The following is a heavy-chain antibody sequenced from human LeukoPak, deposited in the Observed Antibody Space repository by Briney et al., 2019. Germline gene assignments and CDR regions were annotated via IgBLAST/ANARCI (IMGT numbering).Heavy chain of an antibody. V-gene: IGHV4-39*01. J-gene: IGHJ4*02. CDR2: IYYSGNT. CDR3: ARLLAARPDY. CDR1: GGSISSSSYY. Sequence: SETLSLTCTVSGGSISSSSYYWGWIRQPPGKGLEWIGSIYYSGNTFYNPSLKSRVTISIDTSKNQFSLKLSSVTAADTAVYYCARLLAARPDYWGQGTLVTVSS. D-gene: IGHD6-6*01.